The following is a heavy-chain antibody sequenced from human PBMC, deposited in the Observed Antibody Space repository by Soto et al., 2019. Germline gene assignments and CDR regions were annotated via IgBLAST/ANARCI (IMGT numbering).Heavy chain of an antibody. J-gene: IGHJ4*02. CDR2: ISYDGNVA. V-gene: IGHV3-30*18. CDR1: GFTFSSYG. Sequence: QVQLVESGGGVVQPGRSLRLSCAASGFTFSSYGMHWVRQAPGKGLEWVTVISYDGNVAHYADSVKGRFTISRDNSKNALSLQMDSLRTEGTAIYYCAKEGPITNWYFDYWGQGTLVTVSS. CDR3: AKEGPITNWYFDY. D-gene: IGHD1-1*01.